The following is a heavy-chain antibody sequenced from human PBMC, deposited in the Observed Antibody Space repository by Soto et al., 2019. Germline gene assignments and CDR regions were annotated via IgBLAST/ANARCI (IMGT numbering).Heavy chain of an antibody. D-gene: IGHD6-13*01. V-gene: IGHV3-53*01. Sequence: GGSLRLSCAASGFTVSSNYMSWVRQAPGKGLEWVSVIYSGGSTYYADSVKGRFTISRDNSKNTLYLQMNSLRAEDTAVYYCASSYSSSWYAFDIWGQGTMVTFSS. J-gene: IGHJ3*02. CDR1: GFTVSSNY. CDR2: IYSGGST. CDR3: ASSYSSSWYAFDI.